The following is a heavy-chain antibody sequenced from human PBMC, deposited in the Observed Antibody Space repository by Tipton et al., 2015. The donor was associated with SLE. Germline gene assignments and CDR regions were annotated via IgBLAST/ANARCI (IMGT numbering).Heavy chain of an antibody. CDR3: ARDPNGGYGSFDY. D-gene: IGHD7-27*01. CDR1: DDSISLFY. V-gene: IGHV4-59*12. CDR2: VYYGGST. J-gene: IGHJ4*02. Sequence: TLSLTCTVSDDSISLFYWSWIRQPPGKGLEWIGYVYYGGSTNYNPSLKSRVTISLDTSKNHFSLKLSSVTAADTAVYYCARDPNGGYGSFDYWGLGALVTVSS.